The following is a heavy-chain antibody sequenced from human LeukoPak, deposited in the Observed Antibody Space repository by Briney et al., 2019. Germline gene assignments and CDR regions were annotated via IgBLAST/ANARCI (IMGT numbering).Heavy chain of an antibody. CDR1: GFAFSSYA. CDR2: IGSGSGGRT. Sequence: PGGSLRFSCATSGFAFSSYAMTWVRQAPGKGLEWISGIGSGSGGRTFYADSVKGRFSISRDNSKDTLNLQMNSLRAEDTAIYYCVQSTAWYRSSWYLIYWGQGILVTVSS. CDR3: VQSTAWYRSSWYLIY. J-gene: IGHJ4*02. D-gene: IGHD6-13*01. V-gene: IGHV3-23*01.